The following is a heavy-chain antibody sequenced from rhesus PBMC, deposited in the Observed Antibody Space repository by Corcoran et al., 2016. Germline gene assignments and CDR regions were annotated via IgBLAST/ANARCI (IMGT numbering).Heavy chain of an antibody. D-gene: IGHD6-13*01. CDR2: SESRGGNT. CDR3: ARDAWSLYYFDY. J-gene: IGHJ4*01. Sequence: QLQLQESGPGLVKPSETLSLTCAVSGGSISGYCWSWIRQPPGKGLEWIGRSESRGGNTHDNPYLKSRGTISKDTSKNQFCLKLSSWTAADTAVYYCARDAWSLYYFDYWGQGVLVTVSS. CDR1: GGSISGYC. V-gene: IGHV4-160*01.